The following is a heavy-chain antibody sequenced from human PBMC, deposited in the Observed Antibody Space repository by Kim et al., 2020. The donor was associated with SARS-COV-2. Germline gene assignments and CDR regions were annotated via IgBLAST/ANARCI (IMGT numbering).Heavy chain of an antibody. CDR3: ARGGHYYYMDV. V-gene: IGHV3-30*01. CDR2: KK. Sequence: KKDYASSVKARLTISEDNSKNTLYLQMNSLRAEDTAVYYCARGGHYYYMDVWGKGTTVTVSS. D-gene: IGHD3-10*01. J-gene: IGHJ6*03.